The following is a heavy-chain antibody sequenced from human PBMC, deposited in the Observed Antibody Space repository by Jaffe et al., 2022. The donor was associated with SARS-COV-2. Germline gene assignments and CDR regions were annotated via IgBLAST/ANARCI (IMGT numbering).Heavy chain of an antibody. D-gene: IGHD6-6*01. Sequence: EVQLLESGGGLVQPGGSLRLSCAASGFTFSSYAMSWVRQAPGKGLEWVSAISGSGGSTYYADSVKGRFTISRDNSKNTLYLQMNSLRAEDTAVYYCAKARIAARSYYYYGMDVWGQGTTVTVSS. CDR1: GFTFSSYA. V-gene: IGHV3-23*01. CDR2: ISGSGGST. CDR3: AKARIAARSYYYYGMDV. J-gene: IGHJ6*02.